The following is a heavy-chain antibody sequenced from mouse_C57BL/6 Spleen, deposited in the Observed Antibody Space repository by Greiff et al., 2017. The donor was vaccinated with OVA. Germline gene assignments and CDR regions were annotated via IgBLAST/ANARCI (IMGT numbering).Heavy chain of an antibody. V-gene: IGHV1-52*01. CDR2: IDPSDSET. Sequence: VQLQQSGAELVRPGSSVKLSCKASGYTFTSYWMQWVKQRPIQGLEWIGNIDPSDSETHYNQKFKDKATLTVDKSSSTAYMQLSNLTSEDSAVYYWAREETAQAPYIDYWGQGTTLTVSS. J-gene: IGHJ2*01. D-gene: IGHD3-2*02. CDR1: GYTFTSYW. CDR3: AREETAQAPYIDY.